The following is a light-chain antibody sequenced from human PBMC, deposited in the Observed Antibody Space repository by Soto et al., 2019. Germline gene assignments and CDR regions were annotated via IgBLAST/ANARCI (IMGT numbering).Light chain of an antibody. CDR3: QQRSNWP. Sequence: EIVLTQSPATLSLSPGERATLSCRASQSVSSYLAWYQQKPGQAPRLLIYDASNRATGIPVRFSGSGSGTDFTLTISSLEPEDFAVYYCQQRSNWPFGPGTRLEIK. J-gene: IGKJ5*01. V-gene: IGKV3-11*01. CDR1: QSVSSY. CDR2: DAS.